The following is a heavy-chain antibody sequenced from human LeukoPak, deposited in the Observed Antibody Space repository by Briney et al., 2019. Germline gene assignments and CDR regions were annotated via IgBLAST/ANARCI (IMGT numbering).Heavy chain of an antibody. CDR1: GGTFSSYA. V-gene: IGHV1-69*04. Sequence: SVKVSCKASGGTFSSYAISWVRQAPGQGLEWMGRIIPIFGIANYAQKFQGRVTITADKSTSTAYMELSSLRSEDTAVYYCERDLIAAAGKVTYGMDVWGQGTTVTVSS. D-gene: IGHD6-13*01. CDR3: ERDLIAAAGKVTYGMDV. CDR2: IIPIFGIA. J-gene: IGHJ6*02.